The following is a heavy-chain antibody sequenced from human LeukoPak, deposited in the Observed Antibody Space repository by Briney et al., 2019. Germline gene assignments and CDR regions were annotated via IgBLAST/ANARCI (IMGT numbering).Heavy chain of an antibody. CDR3: AREGRFLELGAFDI. J-gene: IGHJ3*02. CDR2: ISAYNGNT. Sequence: ASVKVSCKASGYTFTSYGISWVRPAPGQGLAWMGWISAYNGNTNYAQKLQGRVTMTTDTSTSTAYMELRSLRSDDTAVYYCAREGRFLELGAFDIWGQGTMVTVSS. CDR1: GYTFTSYG. V-gene: IGHV1-18*01. D-gene: IGHD3-3*01.